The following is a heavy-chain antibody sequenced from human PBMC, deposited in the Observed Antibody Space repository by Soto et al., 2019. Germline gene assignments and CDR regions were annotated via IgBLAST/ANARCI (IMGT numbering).Heavy chain of an antibody. CDR3: ARAYCGGDCFLRYYYYGMDV. CDR2: IIPIFGTA. D-gene: IGHD2-21*02. J-gene: IGHJ6*02. CDR1: GYTFTSYA. V-gene: IGHV1-69*13. Sequence: ASVKVSCKASGYTFTSYAMHWVRQAPGQGLEWMGGIIPIFGTANYAQKFQGRVTITADESTSTAYMGLSSLRSEDTAVYYCARAYCGGDCFLRYYYYGMDVWGQGTTVTVSS.